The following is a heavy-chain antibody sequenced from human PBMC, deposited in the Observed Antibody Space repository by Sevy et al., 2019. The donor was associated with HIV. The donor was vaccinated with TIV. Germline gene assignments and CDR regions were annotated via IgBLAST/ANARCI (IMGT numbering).Heavy chain of an antibody. V-gene: IGHV3-13*01. Sequence: GGCLRLSCAASGFTFSSYDMHWVRQATGKGLEWISAIGTAGDTYYPGSVKGRFTISRENAKNSLYLQMNSLRAGDTAVYYCARGIGYRDAFDIWGQGTMVTVSS. CDR3: ARGIGYRDAFDI. CDR1: GFTFSSYD. D-gene: IGHD3-3*01. J-gene: IGHJ3*02. CDR2: IGTAGDT.